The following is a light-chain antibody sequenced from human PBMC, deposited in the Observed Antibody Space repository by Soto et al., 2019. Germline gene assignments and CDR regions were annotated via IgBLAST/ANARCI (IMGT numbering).Light chain of an antibody. Sequence: EIVLTQSPGTLSLSPGERATLSCRASQSVSNNYLAWYQQKPGQAPRHLIYGASNRATGIPDRFSGSGSATDFTLTISRLEPEDFAVYFCQQSGSSPLTFGGGTKVEIK. CDR2: GAS. J-gene: IGKJ4*01. V-gene: IGKV3-20*01. CDR1: QSVSNNY. CDR3: QQSGSSPLT.